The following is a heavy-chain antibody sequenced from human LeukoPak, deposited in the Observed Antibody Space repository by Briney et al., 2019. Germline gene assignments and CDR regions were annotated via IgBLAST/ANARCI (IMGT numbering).Heavy chain of an antibody. D-gene: IGHD1-26*01. CDR1: GYTFTSYG. CDR2: ISAYNGNT. CDR3: ASYSGSYYDVPPYYYYYMDV. Sequence: ASVKVSCKASGYTFTSYGISWVRQAPGQGLEWMGWISAYNGNTNYAQKLQGRVTMTTDTSTSTAYMELRSLRSDDTAVYYCASYSGSYYDVPPYYYYYMDVWGKGTTVTVSS. J-gene: IGHJ6*03. V-gene: IGHV1-18*01.